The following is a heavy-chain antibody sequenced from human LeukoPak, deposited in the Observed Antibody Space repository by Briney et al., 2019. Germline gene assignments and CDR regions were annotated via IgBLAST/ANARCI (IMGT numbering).Heavy chain of an antibody. D-gene: IGHD5/OR15-5a*01. CDR1: GGSFSGYY. CDR3: ARHWVSRKGFDP. J-gene: IGHJ5*02. V-gene: IGHV4-39*01. CDR2: VFYSGST. Sequence: SETLSLTCAVYGGSFSGYYWGWIRQPPGKGLEWIGSVFYSGSTYYNPSLKSRVIISVDTSKNQFSLKLNSVTATDTAVYYCARHWVSRKGFDPWGQGTPVTVSS.